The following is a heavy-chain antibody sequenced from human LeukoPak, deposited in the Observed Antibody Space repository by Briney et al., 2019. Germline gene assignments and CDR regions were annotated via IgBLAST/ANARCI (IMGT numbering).Heavy chain of an antibody. J-gene: IGHJ4*02. CDR1: GGSVSSSSYY. D-gene: IGHD3-22*01. CDR3: ARDLYYYDSSGFGY. CDR2: IYYSGST. V-gene: IGHV4-39*01. Sequence: PSETLSLTCTVSGGSVSSSSYYWGWIRQPPGKGLEWIGSIYYSGSTYYNPSLKSRVTISVDTSKNQFSLKLSSVTAADTAVYYCARDLYYYDSSGFGYWGQGTLVTVSS.